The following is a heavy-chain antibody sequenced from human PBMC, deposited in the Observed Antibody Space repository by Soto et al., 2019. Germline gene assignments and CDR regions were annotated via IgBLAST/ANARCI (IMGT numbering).Heavy chain of an antibody. CDR1: GGSISSGGYY. CDR2: IYYSGST. Sequence: SETLSLTCTVSGGSISSGGYYWSWIRQHPGKGLEWIGYIYYSGSTYYNPSLKSRVTISVDTSKNQFSLNLSSVTAADTAVYYCARDRLMATAGTARHYFGLDVWGQGTTVTV. J-gene: IGHJ6*02. D-gene: IGHD5-18*01. V-gene: IGHV4-31*03. CDR3: ARDRLMATAGTARHYFGLDV.